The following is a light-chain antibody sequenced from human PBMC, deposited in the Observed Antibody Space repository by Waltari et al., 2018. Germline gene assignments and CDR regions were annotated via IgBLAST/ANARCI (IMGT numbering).Light chain of an antibody. Sequence: QSVLTQPPSTSGTPGQRVTISCSVGSSNIATNPVSWYQHFPGTAPKLLIFGTTQRPSGVPHRFSGSKSGTSASLAISGLQSEDEADYYCAAWDDSLRGAFFGTGTKVTV. J-gene: IGLJ1*01. V-gene: IGLV1-44*01. CDR2: GTT. CDR3: AAWDDSLRGAF. CDR1: SSNIATNP.